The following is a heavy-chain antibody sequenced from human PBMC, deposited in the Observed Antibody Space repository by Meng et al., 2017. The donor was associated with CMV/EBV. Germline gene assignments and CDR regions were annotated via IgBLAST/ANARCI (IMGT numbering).Heavy chain of an antibody. Sequence: ASVKVSCKASGYTFTGHYLHWVRQAPGQGLEWMGWINPNSGGTYYAQKFRGRAIMTRDTSTRTAYMDLSRLRSDDTALYYCAREWRRRRYDGNYNVPDGFDIWGQGTMVTVSS. CDR2: INPNSGGT. V-gene: IGHV1-2*02. D-gene: IGHD1-26*01. CDR3: AREWRRRRYDGNYNVPDGFDI. J-gene: IGHJ3*02. CDR1: GYTFTGHY.